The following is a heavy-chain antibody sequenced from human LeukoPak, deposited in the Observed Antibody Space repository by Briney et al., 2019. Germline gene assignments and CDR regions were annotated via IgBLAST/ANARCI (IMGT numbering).Heavy chain of an antibody. CDR2: IYPRNGST. CDR1: GYTFTNNY. J-gene: IGHJ4*02. Sequence: ASVKVSCKASGYTFTNNYLHWVRQAPGQGLEWMGMIYPRNGSTSYAQNFQGRVTVTRDTSTTTVHMELRGLRSEDTAVYYCARDQEGFDYWGQGTVVTVSS. V-gene: IGHV1-46*01. CDR3: ARDQEGFDY.